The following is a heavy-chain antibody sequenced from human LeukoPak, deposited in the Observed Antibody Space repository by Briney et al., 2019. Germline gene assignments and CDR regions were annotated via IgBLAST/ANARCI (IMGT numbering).Heavy chain of an antibody. CDR2: IYSGGST. V-gene: IGHV3-53*01. CDR1: GFTVSSNY. J-gene: IGHJ4*02. D-gene: IGHD3-22*01. Sequence: GGSLRLSCAASGFTVSSNYMSWVRQAPGKGLEWVSVIYSGGSTYYADSVKGRFTTSRDNSKNTLNLQMHRLRVEDTAVYYCTRVMWDSSGYPIDYWGQGSLVTVSS. CDR3: TRVMWDSSGYPIDY.